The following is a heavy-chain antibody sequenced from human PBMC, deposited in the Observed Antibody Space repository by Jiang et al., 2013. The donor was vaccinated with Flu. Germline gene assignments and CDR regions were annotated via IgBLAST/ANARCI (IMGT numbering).Heavy chain of an antibody. CDR2: LWYDGNTK. J-gene: IGHJ3*01. CDR1: GFTFRSCG. V-gene: IGHV3-33*08. CDR3: ARDIGDTGSSRNDAFTV. Sequence: VQLLESGGGVVQPGRSLRLSCVVSGFTFRSCGMHWVRQAPGKGLEWVAVLWYDGNTKYYAEAVEGRFTISRDDSKSTVFLQMNSLRVDDTGVYYCARDIGDTGSSRNDAFTV. D-gene: IGHD6-6*01.